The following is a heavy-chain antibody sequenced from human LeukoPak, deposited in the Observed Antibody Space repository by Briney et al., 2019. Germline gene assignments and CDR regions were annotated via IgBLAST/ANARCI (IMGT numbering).Heavy chain of an antibody. J-gene: IGHJ4*02. CDR3: ASPTVTTAFYDY. D-gene: IGHD4-11*01. CDR1: GFTFSSYS. Sequence: PGGSLRLSCAASGFTFSSYSMNWVRQAPGKGLEWVSSISSSSSYIYYADSVKGRFTISRDNSKNTLYLQMNSLRAEDTAVYYCASPTVTTAFYDYWGQGTLVTVSS. V-gene: IGHV3-21*01. CDR2: ISSSSSYI.